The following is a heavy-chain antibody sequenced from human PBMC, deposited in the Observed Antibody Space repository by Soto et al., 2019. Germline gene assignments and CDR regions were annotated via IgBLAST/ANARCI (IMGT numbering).Heavy chain of an antibody. V-gene: IGHV1-8*02. Sequence: GASVKVSCKASGYTFASYYMHWVRQATGQGLEWMGWMNPNSGNTGYAQKFQGRVTMTRNTSISTAYMELSSLRSEDTAVYYCARGFDDRLLWFGELSCGMDVWGQGTTVTVSS. CDR3: ARGFDDRLLWFGELSCGMDV. CDR2: MNPNSGNT. J-gene: IGHJ6*02. CDR1: GYTFASYY. D-gene: IGHD3-10*01.